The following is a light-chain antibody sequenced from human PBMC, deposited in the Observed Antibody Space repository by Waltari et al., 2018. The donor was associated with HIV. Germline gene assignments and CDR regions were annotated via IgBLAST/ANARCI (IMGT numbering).Light chain of an antibody. V-gene: IGLV1-40*01. J-gene: IGLJ2*01. CDR2: GNS. Sequence: QSVLTQPPSVSGAPGQRVTISCTGSSSNIGAGYDVHWYQQVPGTAPKLLIFGNSNRPSGVPDRCSGSNSSTSASLAITGLQAEDEADYYCQSYDSSLTVVIFGGGTKLTVL. CDR3: QSYDSSLTVVI. CDR1: SSNIGAGYD.